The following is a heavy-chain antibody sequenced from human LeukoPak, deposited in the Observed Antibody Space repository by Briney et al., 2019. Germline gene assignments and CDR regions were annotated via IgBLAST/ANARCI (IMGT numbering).Heavy chain of an antibody. D-gene: IGHD3-22*01. Sequence: PGGSLRHSCAASGFTFSTYGMHWVRQAPGKGLEWVAVIWNDASHDNYADSVRGRFTISRDNSKNTLYLQMNSLRVEDTAVYYCAKGSSDSRPYYFDYWGQGTLVTVSS. CDR3: AKGSSDSRPYYFDY. CDR2: IWNDASHD. V-gene: IGHV3-33*06. CDR1: GFTFSTYG. J-gene: IGHJ4*02.